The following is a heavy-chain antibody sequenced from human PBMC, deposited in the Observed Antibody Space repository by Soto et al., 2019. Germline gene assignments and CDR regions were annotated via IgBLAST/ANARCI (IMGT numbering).Heavy chain of an antibody. V-gene: IGHV4-34*01. Sequence: QVQLQQRGAGLLKPSETLSLTCVVDGESFSGYYWTWIRQPPGKGLEWIGEINDSGSTNHKPSLKSRVTMSIDTSQNQFSLTLRSVTAADTGVYYCAKGGRFPEARYYFLDVWGNGTTVTVSS. CDR2: INDSGST. D-gene: IGHD3-3*01. CDR1: GESFSGYY. CDR3: AKGGRFPEARYYFLDV. J-gene: IGHJ6*03.